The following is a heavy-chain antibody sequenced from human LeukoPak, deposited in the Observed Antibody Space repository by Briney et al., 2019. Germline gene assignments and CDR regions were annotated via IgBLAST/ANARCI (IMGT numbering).Heavy chain of an antibody. J-gene: IGHJ4*02. D-gene: IGHD3-16*01. CDR2: ISGSSSFI. CDR1: GFTFSEYA. CDR3: ARLPQSFVGASPFDF. Sequence: GGSLRLSCAASGFTFSEYAMTWVRQAPGKGLEWVSSISGSSSFIYYTYSVQGRFTVSRDNAENSLFLQMDSLKAEDTAVYYCARLPQSFVGASPFDFWGQGTLVTVSS. V-gene: IGHV3-21*01.